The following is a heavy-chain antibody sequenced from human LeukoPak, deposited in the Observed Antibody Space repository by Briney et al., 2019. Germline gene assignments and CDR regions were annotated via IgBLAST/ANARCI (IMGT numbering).Heavy chain of an antibody. J-gene: IGHJ4*02. CDR3: AKDWPWGY. V-gene: IGHV3-23*01. D-gene: IGHD1-26*01. CDR1: GFTFASHA. Sequence: PGGSLRLSCAASGFTFASHAMSWVRQAPGKGLEWVSVSNGGGDATYYTDSVKGRFTISRDNSKNTLYLQMNSLRAEDTAVYYCAKDWPWGYWGQGTLVTVSS. CDR2: SNGGGDAT.